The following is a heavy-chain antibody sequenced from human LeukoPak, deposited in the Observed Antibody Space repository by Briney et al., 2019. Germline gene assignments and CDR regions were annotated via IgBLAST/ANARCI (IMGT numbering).Heavy chain of an antibody. CDR1: GYTFTGYY. Sequence: ASVKVSCKASGYTFTGYYMHWVRQAPGQGLEWMGRINPNSGGTNYAQKFQGRVTMTRDTSISTAYMELSRLRPDGTAVYYCARERGRGYSYVGYWGQGTLVTVSS. D-gene: IGHD5-18*01. CDR2: INPNSGGT. V-gene: IGHV1-2*06. J-gene: IGHJ4*02. CDR3: ARERGRGYSYVGY.